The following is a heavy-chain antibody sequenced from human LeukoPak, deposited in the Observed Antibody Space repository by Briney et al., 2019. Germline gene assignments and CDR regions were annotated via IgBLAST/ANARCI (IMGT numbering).Heavy chain of an antibody. V-gene: IGHV3-30*02. CDR2: IRYDGSKS. Sequence: GGSLRLSCAASGFTFNSYGMHWVRQAPGKGLEWVAFIRYDGSKSYFADSVKGRFALSRDNSKNTLYLQMSSLRAEDTAVYYCARLGTTVTTPINYWYFDLWGRGTLVTVSS. D-gene: IGHD4-17*01. J-gene: IGHJ2*01. CDR3: ARLGTTVTTPINYWYFDL. CDR1: GFTFNSYG.